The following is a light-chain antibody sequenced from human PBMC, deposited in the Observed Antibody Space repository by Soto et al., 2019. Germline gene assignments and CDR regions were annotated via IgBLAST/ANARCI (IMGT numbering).Light chain of an antibody. Sequence: QSALTQPASVSGSPGQSITISCTGTSSDVGGYNYVSWYQQHPGKAPKLMIYEVSNRPSGVSNRFSGSKSGNTASLTISGLQAEDEAHYYCNSYTRSSTLVFGAGTKLTVL. CDR1: SSDVGGYNY. CDR2: EVS. CDR3: NSYTRSSTLV. J-gene: IGLJ2*01. V-gene: IGLV2-14*01.